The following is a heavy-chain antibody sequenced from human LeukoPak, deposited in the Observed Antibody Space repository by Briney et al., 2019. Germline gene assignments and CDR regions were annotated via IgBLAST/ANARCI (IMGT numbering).Heavy chain of an antibody. J-gene: IGHJ4*02. CDR3: ARVRRDGYNSPDY. CDR2: IYYSGTT. V-gene: IGHV4-59*01. CDR1: GGSITSYY. D-gene: IGHD5-24*01. Sequence: SETLSLTCTVSGGSITSYYWSWIRQPPGKGLECIGYIYYSGTTYYNPSLRSRVTISVDTSKNQFSLKLSSVTAADTAVYYCARVRRDGYNSPDYWGQGTLVTVSS.